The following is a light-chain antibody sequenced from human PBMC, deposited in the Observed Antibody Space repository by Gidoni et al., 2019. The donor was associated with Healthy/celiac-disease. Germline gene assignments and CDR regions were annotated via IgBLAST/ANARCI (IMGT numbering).Light chain of an antibody. CDR1: QSISSY. CDR2: AAS. CDR3: QQSYSTPIT. J-gene: IGKJ5*01. V-gene: IGKV1-39*01. Sequence: DIQMTQSPSSLSASVGDRVTITCRASQSISSYLNLYQQKPGKAPKLLIYAASSLQSGVPSRFSGSGSGTDFTLTISSLQPEDFATYYFQQSYSTPITFGQGTRLEIK.